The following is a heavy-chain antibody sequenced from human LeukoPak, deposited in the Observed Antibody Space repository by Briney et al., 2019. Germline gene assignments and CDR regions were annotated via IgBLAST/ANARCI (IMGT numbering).Heavy chain of an antibody. V-gene: IGHV3-30*02. CDR1: GFTFSSSD. Sequence: GGSLRLSCAASGFTFSSSDIHWVRQAPGKGLEWVAFIRYDGSNKNYADSVKGRFTISSDNSKNTLYLQMNSLRAEGTAIYYCAKAIVVLISGQFWDYWGQGTLVTVSS. J-gene: IGHJ4*02. CDR2: IRYDGSNK. CDR3: AKAIVVLISGQFWDY. D-gene: IGHD3-22*01.